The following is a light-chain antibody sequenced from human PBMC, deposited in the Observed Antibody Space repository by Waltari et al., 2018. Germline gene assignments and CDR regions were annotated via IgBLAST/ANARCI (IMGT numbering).Light chain of an antibody. J-gene: IGLJ3*02. CDR1: SLRTSY. V-gene: IGLV3-19*01. Sequence: SSELTQDPAASVALGQTVRITCQGDSLRTSYASWYQLKPGQAPVLVIYGKAKRPSGIPDRISGYSSGATSSLTITGAQAEDEADDYCSSRNGRANQVVFAGGTKVTVL. CDR2: GKA. CDR3: SSRNGRANQVV.